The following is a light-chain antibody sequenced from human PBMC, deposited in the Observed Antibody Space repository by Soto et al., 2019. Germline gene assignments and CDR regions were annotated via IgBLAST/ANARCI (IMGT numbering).Light chain of an antibody. V-gene: IGKV3-15*01. J-gene: IGKJ1*01. CDR3: QQYNNWPPWT. CDR2: GAS. CDR1: QSVSSD. Sequence: EIVMTQSPATLSVSPGERATLSCRASQSVSSDLAWNQQKPGQAPRLLIYGASTRATGIPARFRGSGSGTELTLTISSLQSEDFAVYYCQQYNNWPPWTFGQGTKVEIK.